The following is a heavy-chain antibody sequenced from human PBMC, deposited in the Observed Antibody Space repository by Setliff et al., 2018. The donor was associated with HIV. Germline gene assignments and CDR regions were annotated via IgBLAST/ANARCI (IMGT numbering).Heavy chain of an antibody. J-gene: IGHJ6*03. CDR2: IHHSGST. V-gene: IGHV4-4*02. CDR3: ARGRGSLPVLYYYYYYMDV. D-gene: IGHD1-26*01. Sequence: SETLSLTCAVSGGSIRSSNWWSWVRQPPGKGLEWIGEIHHSGSTYYNPSLKSRVTISVDTSKNQFSLKLSSVTAADTAVYYCARGRGSLPVLYYYYYYMDVWGKGTTVTVSS. CDR1: GGSIRSSNW.